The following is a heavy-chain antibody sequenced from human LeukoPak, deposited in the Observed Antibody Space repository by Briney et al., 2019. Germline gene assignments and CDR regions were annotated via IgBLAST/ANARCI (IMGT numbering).Heavy chain of an antibody. V-gene: IGHV4-39*07. D-gene: IGHD1-26*01. CDR3: ASGLVGARTDAFDI. Sequence: PSETLSLTCTVSGGSISSSSYYWGWIRQPPGKGLEWIGSIYYSGSTYYNPSLKSRVTISVDTSKNQFSLKLSSVTAADTAVYYCASGLVGARTDAFDIWGQGTMVTVSS. CDR1: GGSISSSSYY. J-gene: IGHJ3*02. CDR2: IYYSGST.